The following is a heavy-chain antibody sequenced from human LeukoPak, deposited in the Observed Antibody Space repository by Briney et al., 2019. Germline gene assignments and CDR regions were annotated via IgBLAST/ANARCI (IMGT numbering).Heavy chain of an antibody. J-gene: IGHJ6*02. D-gene: IGHD3-16*01. V-gene: IGHV3-21*04. CDR3: ARGGGLDV. CDR1: GFTFSSYI. CDR2: ISSSSSYI. Sequence: PGGSLRLSCAASGFTFSSYIMNWVRQAPGKGLEWVSSISSSSSYIYYADSVKGRFTISRDNAKNSLYLQMSNLRAEDTAVYFCARGGGLDVWGQGATVTVSS.